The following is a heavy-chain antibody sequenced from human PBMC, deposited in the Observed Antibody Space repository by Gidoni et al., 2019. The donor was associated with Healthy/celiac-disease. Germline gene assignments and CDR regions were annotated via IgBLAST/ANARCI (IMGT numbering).Heavy chain of an antibody. J-gene: IGHJ4*02. CDR3: ASGHYGSGSYYNFDY. CDR1: GGSISSYY. V-gene: IGHV4-59*01. D-gene: IGHD3-10*01. CDR2: IYYSGST. Sequence: QVQLQESGPGLVKPSETLSLTCTVSGGSISSYYWSWIRQPPGKGLEWIGYIYYSGSTNYNPSLKSRVTISVDTSKNQFSLKLSSVTAADTAVYYCASGHYGSGSYYNFDYWGQGTLVTVSS.